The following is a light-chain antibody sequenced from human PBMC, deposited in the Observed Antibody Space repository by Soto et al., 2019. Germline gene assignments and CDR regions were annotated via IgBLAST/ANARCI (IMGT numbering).Light chain of an antibody. CDR1: SSNIGAGHV. CDR2: GTS. Sequence: QSVLTQPPSVSGAPGQRVTISCTGSSSNIGAGHVVHWYQQFPGRAPNLLIYGTSNRPSGVPDRFSGSKSGTSASLAITGLQAEDEADYYCQSYDSSLSGSVFGGGTKVTVL. V-gene: IGLV1-40*01. J-gene: IGLJ2*01. CDR3: QSYDSSLSGSV.